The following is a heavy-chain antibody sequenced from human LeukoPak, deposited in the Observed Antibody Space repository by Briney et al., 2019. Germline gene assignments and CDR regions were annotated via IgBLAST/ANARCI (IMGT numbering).Heavy chain of an antibody. J-gene: IGHJ3*02. V-gene: IGHV3-7*01. D-gene: IGHD3-3*01. CDR2: IKDDGNEQ. Sequence: TGGSLRLSCVASGFIFSSYWMSWVRQAPGKGLEWVANIKDDGNEQYYVDSVRGRFTIFRDNAKNSLYLQMNSLRVEDTAMYYCARGPYFDAFDMWGQGTVVTVSS. CDR3: ARGPYFDAFDM. CDR1: GFIFSSYW.